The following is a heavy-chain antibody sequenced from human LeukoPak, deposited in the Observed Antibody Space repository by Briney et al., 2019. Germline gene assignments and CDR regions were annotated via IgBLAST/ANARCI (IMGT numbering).Heavy chain of an antibody. CDR1: GYSFTSYW. J-gene: IGHJ3*02. Sequence: GESLKISCKGSGYSFTSYWIGWVRQMPGKGLEWMGIIYPGDSGTRYSPSFQGQVTISADKSISTAYLQWSSLKASDTAMYYCARRDYYDSSGYYDDAFDIWGQGTMVTVSS. CDR3: ARRDYYDSSGYYDDAFDI. D-gene: IGHD3-22*01. CDR2: IYPGDSGT. V-gene: IGHV5-51*01.